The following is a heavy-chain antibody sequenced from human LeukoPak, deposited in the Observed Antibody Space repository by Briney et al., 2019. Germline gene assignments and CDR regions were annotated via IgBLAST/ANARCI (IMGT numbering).Heavy chain of an antibody. D-gene: IGHD3-10*01. CDR1: GGSISSGGYY. CDR3: ARVRWFGELWYFDY. V-gene: IGHV4-31*03. CDR2: IYYSGST. Sequence: PSQTLSLTCTVSGGSISSGGYYWSWIRQHPGKGLEWIGYIYYSGSTYYNPSLKSRVTISVDTSKNQFSLKLSSVTAADTAVYYCARVRWFGELWYFDYWGQGTLVTVSS. J-gene: IGHJ4*02.